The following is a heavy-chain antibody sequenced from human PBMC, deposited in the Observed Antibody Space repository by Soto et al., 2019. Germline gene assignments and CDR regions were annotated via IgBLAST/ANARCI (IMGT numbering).Heavy chain of an antibody. CDR1: GFTFSSYA. CDR2: ISGSGGST. D-gene: IGHD3-3*01. J-gene: IGHJ4*02. CDR3: AKDMMDDFWSGYPGPFDY. Sequence: LRLSCAASGFTFSSYAMSWVRQAPGKGLEWVSAISGSGGSTYYADSVKGRFTISRDNSKNTLYLQMNSLRAEDTAVYYCAKDMMDDFWSGYPGPFDYWGQGTLVTVS. V-gene: IGHV3-23*01.